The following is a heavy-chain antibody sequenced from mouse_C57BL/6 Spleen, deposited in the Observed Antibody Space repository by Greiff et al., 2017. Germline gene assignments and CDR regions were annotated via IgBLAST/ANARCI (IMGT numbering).Heavy chain of an antibody. Sequence: EVHLVESGGGLVKPGGSLKLSCAASGFTFSDYGMHWVRQAPEKGLEWVAYISSGSSTIYYADTVKGRFTISRDNAKNTLFLQMTSLRSEDTAMYYCARRYYGKGDYFDYWGQGTTLTVSS. CDR1: GFTFSDYG. D-gene: IGHD2-1*01. V-gene: IGHV5-17*01. CDR2: ISSGSSTI. CDR3: ARRYYGKGDYFDY. J-gene: IGHJ2*01.